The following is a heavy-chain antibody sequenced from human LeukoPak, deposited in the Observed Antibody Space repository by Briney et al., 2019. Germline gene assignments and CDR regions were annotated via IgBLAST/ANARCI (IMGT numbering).Heavy chain of an antibody. CDR2: IYYSGST. V-gene: IGHV4-30-4*08. Sequence: PSETLSLTCTFSGGSISSGDYYSSWIRQPPGKGLERLGYIYYSGSTYYNPSIKSRVTISVDTSKNQFSLKLSSVTAADTAVYYCARAFGSPPPTYYFDYWGQGTLVTVSS. J-gene: IGHJ4*02. D-gene: IGHD3-16*01. CDR3: ARAFGSPPPTYYFDY. CDR1: GGSISSGDYY.